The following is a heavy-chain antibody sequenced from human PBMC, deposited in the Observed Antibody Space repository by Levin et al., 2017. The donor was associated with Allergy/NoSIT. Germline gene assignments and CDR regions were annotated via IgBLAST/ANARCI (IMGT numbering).Heavy chain of an antibody. J-gene: IGHJ3*02. V-gene: IGHV1-69*13. CDR1: GGTFSSYA. D-gene: IGHD2-2*01. Sequence: ASVKVSCKASGGTFSSYAISWVRQAPGQGLEWMGGIIPIFGTANYAQKFQGRVTITADESTSTDYMELSSLRSEDTAVYYCARVGRTSCYLECGAFDSWGQGTMVTVSS. CDR2: IIPIFGTA. CDR3: ARVGRTSCYLECGAFDS.